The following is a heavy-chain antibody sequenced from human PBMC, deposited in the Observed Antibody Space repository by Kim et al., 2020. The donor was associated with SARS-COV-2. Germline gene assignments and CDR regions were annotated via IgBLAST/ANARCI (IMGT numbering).Heavy chain of an antibody. D-gene: IGHD6-19*01. J-gene: IGHJ3*02. Sequence: SETLSLTCTVSSGSIINYYWSWIRQPPGKGLEWIGYIYYSGSTNYNPSLKSRVTISVDTSKNQFSLKLNSVTAADTAVYYCARMGSSGWFESAFDIWGQGTMVTVSS. V-gene: IGHV4-59*01. CDR2: IYYSGST. CDR1: SGSIINYY. CDR3: ARMGSSGWFESAFDI.